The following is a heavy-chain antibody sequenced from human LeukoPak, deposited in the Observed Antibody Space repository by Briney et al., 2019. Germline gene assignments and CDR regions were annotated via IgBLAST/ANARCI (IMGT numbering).Heavy chain of an antibody. CDR1: GFTFSSYA. Sequence: PGGSLRLSCAASGFTFSSYAMSWVRQAPGRGLEWVSAISGSGGSTYYADSVKGRFTISRDNSKNTLYLQMNSLRAEDTAVYYCAKHMVRGVNFDYWGQGTLVTVSP. D-gene: IGHD3-10*01. CDR3: AKHMVRGVNFDY. J-gene: IGHJ4*02. CDR2: ISGSGGST. V-gene: IGHV3-23*01.